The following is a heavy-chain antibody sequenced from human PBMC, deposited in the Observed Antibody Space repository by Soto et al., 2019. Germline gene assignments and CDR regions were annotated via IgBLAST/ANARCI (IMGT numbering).Heavy chain of an antibody. CDR2: INHSGST. D-gene: IGHD1-7*01. CDR3: ARENWNYEGRGMDV. V-gene: IGHV4-34*01. Sequence: PSETLSLTCAVYGGSFSGYYWSWIRQPPGKGLEWIGEINHSGSTNYNPSLKSRVTISVDTSKNQFSLKLSSVTAADTAVYYCARENWNYEGRGMDVWGQGTTVTVSS. J-gene: IGHJ6*02. CDR1: GGSFSGYY.